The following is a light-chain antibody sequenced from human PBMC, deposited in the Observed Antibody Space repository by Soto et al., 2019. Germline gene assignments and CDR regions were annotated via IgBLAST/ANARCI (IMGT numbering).Light chain of an antibody. CDR3: HQANTLPLT. Sequence: DFQMTQSPSSVSASVGDRVTITCRASRTINTWFAWYHQKPGKAPKLLIYAASTLQSGVPSRLSGSGSGTDFTLPISSLQPEDFATDYCHQANTLPLTFGGGTKVEIK. CDR2: AAS. V-gene: IGKV1-12*01. J-gene: IGKJ4*01. CDR1: RTINTW.